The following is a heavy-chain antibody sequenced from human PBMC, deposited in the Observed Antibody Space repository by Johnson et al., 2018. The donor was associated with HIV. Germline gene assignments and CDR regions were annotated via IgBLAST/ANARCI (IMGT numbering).Heavy chain of an antibody. CDR2: ISGSGGST. Sequence: MLLVESGGGLVKPGGSLRLSCAASGFTFGDYYMSWIRQAPGKGLEWVSAISGSGGSTYNADSVKGRFTISRDNSKNTLYLQMNSLRAEDTAVYYCASTIFGVAWHAFDIWGQGTMVTVSS. CDR1: GFTFGDYY. V-gene: IGHV3-23*04. CDR3: ASTIFGVAWHAFDI. D-gene: IGHD3-3*01. J-gene: IGHJ3*02.